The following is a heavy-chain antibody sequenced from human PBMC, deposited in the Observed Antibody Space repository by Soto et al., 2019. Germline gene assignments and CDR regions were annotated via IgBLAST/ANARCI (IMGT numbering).Heavy chain of an antibody. Sequence: SETLSLTCTVSGGSVSSGSYYWSWIRQPPGKGLECIGYIYYSGDTSYNPSLKSRVTISIDTSKNQFSLKLNSVTAADTAMFYCATQGFYRMGVWGRGTTVTVSS. CDR3: ATQGFYRMGV. CDR2: IYYSGDT. J-gene: IGHJ6*02. V-gene: IGHV4-61*01. CDR1: GGSVSSGSYY.